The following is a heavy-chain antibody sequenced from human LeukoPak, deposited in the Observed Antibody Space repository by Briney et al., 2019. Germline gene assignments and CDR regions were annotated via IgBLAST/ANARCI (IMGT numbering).Heavy chain of an antibody. Sequence: GGSLRLSCAASGFTFSSYSMNWVRQAPGKGLEWVSSISSSGTYIYYADSVKGRFTISRDNSKNTLYLQMNSLRVEDTAEYYCAKDRVTMIRGVVPISYDSWGQGTLVTVSS. CDR3: AKDRVTMIRGVVPISYDS. J-gene: IGHJ4*02. CDR1: GFTFSSYS. V-gene: IGHV3-21*04. CDR2: ISSSGTYI. D-gene: IGHD3-10*01.